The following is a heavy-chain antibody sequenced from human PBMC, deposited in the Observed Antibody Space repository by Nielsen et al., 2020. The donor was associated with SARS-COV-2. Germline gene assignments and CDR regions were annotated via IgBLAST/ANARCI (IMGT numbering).Heavy chain of an antibody. D-gene: IGHD1-26*01. Sequence: SETLSLTCTVSGGSISSYYWSWIRQPPGKGLEWIGEINDNGNTNQKSSLKSRVTISVDTSRNQFFLRLTSVTAADTSLYYCARRGFSSWSYDYWGQGTPVTVSS. CDR3: ARRGFSSWSYDY. CDR2: INDNGNT. V-gene: IGHV4-34*01. J-gene: IGHJ4*02. CDR1: GGSISSYY.